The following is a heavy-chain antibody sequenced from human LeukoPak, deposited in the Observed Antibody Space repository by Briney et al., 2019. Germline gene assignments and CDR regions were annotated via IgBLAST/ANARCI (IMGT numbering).Heavy chain of an antibody. CDR3: ARGRAAAMAYYSDY. CDR2: INHSGST. CDR1: GGSFSGYY. D-gene: IGHD5-18*01. J-gene: IGHJ4*02. Sequence: PSETLSLTCAVYGGSFSGYYWSWIRQPPGKGLEWIGEINHSGSTNYNPSLKSRVTISVDTSKNQFSLKLSSVTAADTAVYYCARGRAAAMAYYSDYWGQGTLVTVSS. V-gene: IGHV4-34*01.